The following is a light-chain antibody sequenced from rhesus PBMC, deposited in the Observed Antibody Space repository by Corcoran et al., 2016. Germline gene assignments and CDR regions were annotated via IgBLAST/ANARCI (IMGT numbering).Light chain of an antibody. CDR1: TGAVPSGHY. CDR2: NTD. Sequence: QAVVTQEPLLTVSPGGTVTLTCGTSTGAVPSGHYPHWFQPKPGQGPRGLIYNTDNKHSWSPARFSGSRAGGKGVLTLSGAQPEDAAEYYCLLYNSGEHVFGSGTKLTVV. J-gene: IGLJ6*01. CDR3: LLYNSGEHV. V-gene: IGLV7-76*01.